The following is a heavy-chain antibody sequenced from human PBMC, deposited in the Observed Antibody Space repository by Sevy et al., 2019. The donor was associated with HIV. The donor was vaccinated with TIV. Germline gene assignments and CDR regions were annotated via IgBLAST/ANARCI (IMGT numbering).Heavy chain of an antibody. CDR1: GGSITSLY. D-gene: IGHD1-26*01. CDR3: AGENAWGRGYS. CDR2: IYYNGHI. J-gene: IGHJ4*02. Sequence: SETLSLTYTVSGGSITSLYWNWIRQPPGKGLEWIANIYYNGHINYNPSLKSRVTLSLDTSKNQFSLRVSSVTAADTAMYYCAGENAWGRGYSWGQGTLVTVSS. V-gene: IGHV4-59*08.